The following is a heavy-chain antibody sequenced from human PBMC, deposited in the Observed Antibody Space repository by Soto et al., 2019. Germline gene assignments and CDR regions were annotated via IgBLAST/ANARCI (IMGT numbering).Heavy chain of an antibody. J-gene: IGHJ4*02. CDR1: GFTFRSYA. V-gene: IGHV3-23*01. CDR3: AKESQPNRGVIISSDY. CDR2: ISGSGGLT. Sequence: PGWSLRLSCAASGFTFRSYAMTWVRQAPGKGLEWVSSISGSGGLTYYADSVKGRFTISRDNSKNSLYLQMSTLAADDTAVYYCAKESQPNRGVIISSDYWGQGTLVTVSS. D-gene: IGHD3-10*01.